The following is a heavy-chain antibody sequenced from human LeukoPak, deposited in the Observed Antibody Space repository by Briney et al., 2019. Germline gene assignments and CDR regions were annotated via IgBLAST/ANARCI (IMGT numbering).Heavy chain of an antibody. CDR1: GFTFSSSW. D-gene: IGHD3-10*01. CDR2: INYDGSSR. J-gene: IGHJ4*02. V-gene: IGHV3-74*01. Sequence: PGRSLRLSCAASGFTFSSSWMHWVRQAPGKGLVWVSRINYDGSSRNYADSVKGRFTISRDNAKNTLYLQMSSLRAEDTAVYYCARVASGGPRAFDYWGQGILVTVSS. CDR3: ARVASGGPRAFDY.